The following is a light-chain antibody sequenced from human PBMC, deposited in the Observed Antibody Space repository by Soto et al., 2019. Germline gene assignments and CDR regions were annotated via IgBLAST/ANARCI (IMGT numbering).Light chain of an antibody. CDR1: SNDVGSYNF. Sequence: QSVLTQPASVSGSPGQSITISCTGSSNDVGSYNFVSWYQHRPGKAPKLVIFEVTKRPSGVSNRFSGSKSGNTASLTISGLQAEDEADYYFCSYTGSSGWVFGGGTKLTVL. CDR3: CSYTGSSGWV. V-gene: IGLV2-23*02. CDR2: EVT. J-gene: IGLJ3*02.